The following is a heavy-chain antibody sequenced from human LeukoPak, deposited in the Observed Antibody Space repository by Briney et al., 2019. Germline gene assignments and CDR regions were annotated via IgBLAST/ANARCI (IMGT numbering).Heavy chain of an antibody. Sequence: GGSLRLSCAASRFTFSSYWMSWVRQAPGKGLEWVANIKQDGSEKYYVDSVKGRFTISRDNAKNSLYLQMNSLRAEDTAVYYCARDLTDYGDFISYWGQGTLVTVSS. J-gene: IGHJ4*02. CDR3: ARDLTDYGDFISY. V-gene: IGHV3-7*01. D-gene: IGHD4-17*01. CDR1: RFTFSSYW. CDR2: IKQDGSEK.